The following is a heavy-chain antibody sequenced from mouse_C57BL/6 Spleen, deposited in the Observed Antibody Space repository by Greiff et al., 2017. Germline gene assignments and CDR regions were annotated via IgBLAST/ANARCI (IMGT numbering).Heavy chain of an antibody. V-gene: IGHV1-80*01. D-gene: IGHD2-4*01. Sequence: QVQLQQSGAELVKPGASVKISCKASGYAFSSYWMNWVKQRPGKGLEWIGQIYPGDGDTNYNGKFKGKATLTADKSSSTAYMQLSSLTSADSAVYFCARGDDYGGAWFAYWGQGTLVTVSA. CDR3: ARGDDYGGAWFAY. J-gene: IGHJ3*01. CDR1: GYAFSSYW. CDR2: IYPGDGDT.